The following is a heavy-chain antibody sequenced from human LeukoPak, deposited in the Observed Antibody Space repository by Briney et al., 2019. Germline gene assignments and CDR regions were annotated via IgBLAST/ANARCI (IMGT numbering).Heavy chain of an antibody. J-gene: IGHJ4*02. CDR2: ISGSGGST. Sequence: GGSLRLSCAASGFTFSSYAMSWVRQAPGKGLEWVSAISGSGGSTYYADSVKGRFTISRDNSKNTLYLQMNSLRAEDTAVYYCAKGVFSSRSRTGFDYWGQGTLVTVSS. CDR1: GFTFSSYA. D-gene: IGHD2-2*01. CDR3: AKGVFSSRSRTGFDY. V-gene: IGHV3-23*01.